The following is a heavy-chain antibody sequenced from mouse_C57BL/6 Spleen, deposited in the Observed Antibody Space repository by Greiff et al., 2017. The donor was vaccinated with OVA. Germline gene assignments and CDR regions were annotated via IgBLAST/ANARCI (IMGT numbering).Heavy chain of an antibody. Sequence: DVKLQESGPELVKPGASVKIPCTASGYTFTDYNMDWVKQSPGKSLEWIGDINPNNGGTIYNQKFKGKATLTVDKSSSTAYMELRSLTSEDTAVYYCARGDYDYWGQGTTLTVSS. D-gene: IGHD2-4*01. CDR1: GYTFTDYN. CDR3: ARGDYDY. CDR2: INPNNGGT. V-gene: IGHV1-18*01. J-gene: IGHJ2*01.